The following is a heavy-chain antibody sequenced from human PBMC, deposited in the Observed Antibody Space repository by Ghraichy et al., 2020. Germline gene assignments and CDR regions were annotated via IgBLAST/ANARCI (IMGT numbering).Heavy chain of an antibody. D-gene: IGHD4-17*01. V-gene: IGHV3-23*01. CDR3: AAGFGDYLPLFED. J-gene: IGHJ4*02. Sequence: GGSLRLSCAASGFTFTNYAMSWVRQAPGKGLEWVSAISTGGDSTYYADSVRGRFTISRDNSKNTLYLQVNSLRAEDTAVYYCAAGFGDYLPLFEDWGQGTLVTVSS. CDR2: ISTGGDST. CDR1: GFTFTNYA.